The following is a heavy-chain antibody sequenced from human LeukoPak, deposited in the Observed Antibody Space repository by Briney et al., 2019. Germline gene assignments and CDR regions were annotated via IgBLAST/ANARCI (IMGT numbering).Heavy chain of an antibody. D-gene: IGHD6-19*01. CDR1: GFAFSNYA. J-gene: IGHJ5*02. CDR3: GRQVAPGQWLVNL. V-gene: IGHV3-30*17. CDR2: MSTDGSLQ. Sequence: GGSLRLSCVASGFAFSNYAIHWVRRPPGKGLEWVAVMSTDGSLQYYANSVKSRFTISRDNYKSTLFLQMNSLSAADTAVYYCGRQVAPGQWLVNLWGQGTLVAVSS.